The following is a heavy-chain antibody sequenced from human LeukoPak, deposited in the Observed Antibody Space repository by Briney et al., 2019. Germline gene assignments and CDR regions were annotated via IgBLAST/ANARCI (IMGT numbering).Heavy chain of an antibody. CDR3: ARSGGSYDSHFDY. V-gene: IGHV4-61*02. CDR1: GGSISSGSYY. D-gene: IGHD3-16*01. CDR2: IYTSGTT. J-gene: IGHJ4*02. Sequence: SETLSLTCTVSGGSISSGSYYWNWIRQPAGKGLEWIERIYTSGTTNYNPSLKSRVTISLDTSKNQFSLKLSSVTAADTAVYYCARSGGSYDSHFDYWGQGTLVTVSS.